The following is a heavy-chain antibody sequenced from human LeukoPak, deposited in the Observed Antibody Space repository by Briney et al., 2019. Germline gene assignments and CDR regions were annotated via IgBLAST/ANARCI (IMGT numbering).Heavy chain of an antibody. CDR1: GFTFSSYW. D-gene: IGHD5-18*01. CDR2: IKQDGSET. V-gene: IGHV3-7*01. J-gene: IGHJ4*02. Sequence: GGSLRLSCAASGFTFSSYWINWVRQAPGKGLEWVANIKQDGSETYCVDSVKGRFTISRDNAKNSLYLQMNSLRDEDTAVYYCARGGSGYSYGKIDSWGQGILVTVSS. CDR3: ARGGSGYSYGKIDS.